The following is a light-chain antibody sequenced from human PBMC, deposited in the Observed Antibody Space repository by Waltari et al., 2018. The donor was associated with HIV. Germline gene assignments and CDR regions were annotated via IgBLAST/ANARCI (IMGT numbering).Light chain of an antibody. V-gene: IGLV1-40*01. CDR3: QSYDSSLSVNWV. J-gene: IGLJ3*02. CDR1: TSNIGAGYA. Sequence: QSVLTQPPSVSGAPGQRVPISCTGITSNIGAGYAFHWYQHLPGTAPKLLIYGNNNRPSGVPDRFSGSRSGTSSSLAITGLQAEDEAVYYCQSYDSSLSVNWVFGGGTKLTVL. CDR2: GNN.